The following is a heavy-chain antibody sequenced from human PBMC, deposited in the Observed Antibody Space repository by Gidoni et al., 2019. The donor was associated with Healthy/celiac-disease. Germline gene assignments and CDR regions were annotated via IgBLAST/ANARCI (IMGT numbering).Heavy chain of an antibody. CDR3: ATDELLYPYYGMDV. J-gene: IGHJ6*02. Sequence: QVQLVQSGAEVNKPGASVTVSCRASGYTFTSYYMHWVRQDPGQGLEWMGIINPSGGSTSYAQKFQGRVTMTRDTSTSTVYMELSSLRSEDTAVYYCATDELLYPYYGMDVWVQGTTVTVSS. V-gene: IGHV1-46*01. CDR1: GYTFTSYY. CDR2: INPSGGST. D-gene: IGHD2-2*02.